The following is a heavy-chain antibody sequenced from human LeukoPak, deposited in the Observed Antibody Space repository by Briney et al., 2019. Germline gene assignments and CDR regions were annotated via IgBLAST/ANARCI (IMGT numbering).Heavy chain of an antibody. CDR3: ARDGDYFDY. Sequence: SETLSLTCTVSGGSISSYYWSWIRQPPGKGLEWIGYIYYSGSTNYNPSLKGRVTISVDTSKNQFSLKLSSVTAADTAVYYCARDGDYFDYWGQGTLVTVSS. V-gene: IGHV4-59*01. CDR2: IYYSGST. J-gene: IGHJ4*02. CDR1: GGSISSYY.